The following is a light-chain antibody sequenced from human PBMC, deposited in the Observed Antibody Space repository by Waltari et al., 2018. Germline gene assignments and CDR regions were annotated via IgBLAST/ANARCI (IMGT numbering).Light chain of an antibody. CDR1: SNDVGSYHL. CDR2: EVT. V-gene: IGLV2-23*02. J-gene: IGLJ2*01. Sequence: QSALTQPASVSGSPGQSITISCTGTSNDVGSYHLVSWYQQYPGKAPTLMIYEVTKRPSGVSSRFSGYKSGNTASLTISGLQAEDEADYYCSSYAGSTTLVIFGGGTKLTV. CDR3: SSYAGSTTLVI.